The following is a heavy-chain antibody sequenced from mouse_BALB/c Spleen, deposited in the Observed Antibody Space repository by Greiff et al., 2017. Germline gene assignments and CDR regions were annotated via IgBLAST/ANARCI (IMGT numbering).Heavy chain of an antibody. J-gene: IGHJ3*01. D-gene: IGHD2-2*01. CDR1: GDSITSGY. CDR2: ISYSGST. Sequence: EVQLVESGPSLVKPSQTLSLTCSVTGDSITSGYWNWIRKFPGNKLEYMGYISYSGSTYYNPSLKSRISITRDTSKNQYYLRLNSVTTEDTATYYCARFYYGYDGPFAYWGQGTLVTVSA. CDR3: ARFYYGYDGPFAY. V-gene: IGHV3-8*02.